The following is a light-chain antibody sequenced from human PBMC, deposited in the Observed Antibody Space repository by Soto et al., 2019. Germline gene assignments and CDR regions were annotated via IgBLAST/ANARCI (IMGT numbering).Light chain of an antibody. Sequence: IIMTQSPASLGXSPGXGXXLXXXXSQSVSSNLAWYQQKPGQAPRLLIYGASTRATGIPARFSGSGSGTEFTLTIISLQSEDFAVYYCQQYNDWPPWTFGQGTKVDIK. CDR1: QSVSSN. V-gene: IGKV3-15*01. CDR2: GAS. CDR3: QQYNDWPPWT. J-gene: IGKJ1*01.